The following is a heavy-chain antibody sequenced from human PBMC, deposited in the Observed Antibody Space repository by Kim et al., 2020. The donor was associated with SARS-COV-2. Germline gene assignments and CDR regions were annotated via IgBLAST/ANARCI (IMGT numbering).Heavy chain of an antibody. CDR3: ARPFGDYDDY. CDR2: NQ. Sequence: NQNYAGSVKGRFNIARDNSKNTLYLQMNRLRAEDTAVYYCARPFGDYDDYWGQGTLVTVSS. V-gene: IGHV3-30*01. D-gene: IGHD4-17*01. J-gene: IGHJ4*02.